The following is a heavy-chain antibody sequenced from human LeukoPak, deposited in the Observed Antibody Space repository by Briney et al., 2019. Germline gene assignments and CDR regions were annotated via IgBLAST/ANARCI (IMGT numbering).Heavy chain of an antibody. D-gene: IGHD6-19*01. CDR3: AKGRSIAVAATSSDY. J-gene: IGHJ4*02. V-gene: IGHV3-30*18. CDR1: GFTFSSYG. CDR2: ISYDGSNK. Sequence: PGGSLRLSCAASGFTFSSYGMHWVRQAPGKELEWVAVISYDGSNKYYADSVKGRFTISRDNSKNTLYLQMNSLRAEDTAVYYCAKGRSIAVAATSSDYWGQGTLVTVSS.